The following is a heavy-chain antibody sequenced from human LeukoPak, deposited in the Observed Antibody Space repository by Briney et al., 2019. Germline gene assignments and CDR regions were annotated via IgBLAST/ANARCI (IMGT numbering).Heavy chain of an antibody. CDR2: IRSTGVDT. CDR1: GFTFSMYS. V-gene: IGHV3-23*01. Sequence: GGSLRLSRAASGFTFSMYSMSWVRQAPGKGLEWVSAIRSTGVDTYYADSVRGRFTISRDNSRGTLSLQMNSLRAEDTAVYFCAILSWDGRGSFYWGQGALVTVSS. D-gene: IGHD2/OR15-2a*01. CDR3: AILSWDGRGSFY. J-gene: IGHJ4*02.